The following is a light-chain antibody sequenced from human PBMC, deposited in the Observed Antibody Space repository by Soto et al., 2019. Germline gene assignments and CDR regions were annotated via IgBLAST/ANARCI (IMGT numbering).Light chain of an antibody. CDR3: PQRYNCPHT. CDR1: QSVSTY. J-gene: IGKJ2*01. V-gene: IGKV3-11*01. Sequence: EIVLTQSPATLSLSPGERATLSCRASQSVSTYLGWYQEKPGQPPRLLISEASNRATGIPARFSGSGSGTDFPLTISSLEPEDFAVYFCPQRYNCPHTFGQGTKLEI. CDR2: EAS.